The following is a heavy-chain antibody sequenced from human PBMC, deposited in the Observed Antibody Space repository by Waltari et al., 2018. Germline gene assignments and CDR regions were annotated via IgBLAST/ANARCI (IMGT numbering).Heavy chain of an antibody. CDR1: GFPFSSYW. CDR2: IKQDGSEK. Sequence: EVQLVESGGGLVQPGGSLRLSCAASGFPFSSYWTSWVRQAPGKGLEWMSNIKQDGSEKYYVDSVKGRFTSSRDNAKNSLYLQMNSLRAEDTAVYYCARGTRRVGAPFDYWGQGTLVTVSS. D-gene: IGHD1-26*01. J-gene: IGHJ4*02. CDR3: ARGTRRVGAPFDY. V-gene: IGHV3-7*01.